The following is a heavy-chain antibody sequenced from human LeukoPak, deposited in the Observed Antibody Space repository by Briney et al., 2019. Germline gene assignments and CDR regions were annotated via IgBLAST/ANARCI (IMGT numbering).Heavy chain of an antibody. V-gene: IGHV4-34*01. D-gene: IGHD3-10*01. CDR1: GVSFSGYY. Sequence: KPSETLSLTCAVYGVSFSGYYWSWIRQPPGKGLEWVGEINHSGSTNYNPSLKSRVTISVGTSKNQFSLKLSSVTAADTAVYYCARGRYYYGSGSYYIGWGEGTLVTVAS. CDR3: ARGRYYYGSGSYYIG. J-gene: IGHJ4*02. CDR2: INHSGST.